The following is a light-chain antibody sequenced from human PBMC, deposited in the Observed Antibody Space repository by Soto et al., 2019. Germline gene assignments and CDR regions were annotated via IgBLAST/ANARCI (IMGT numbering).Light chain of an antibody. CDR3: QQFNNSPLT. Sequence: EIVLTQSPGTLSASPGERVTLSCRASQSLRNNYLAWYQQKPGQTPRLLIHSASSRATGIPDRFSGSGSGTDFTFTISRLEPEDFAMYYCQQFNNSPLTFGGGTKVEIK. CDR2: SAS. CDR1: QSLRNNY. J-gene: IGKJ4*01. V-gene: IGKV3-20*01.